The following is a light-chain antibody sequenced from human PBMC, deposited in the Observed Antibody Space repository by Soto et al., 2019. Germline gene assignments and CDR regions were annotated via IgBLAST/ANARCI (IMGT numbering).Light chain of an antibody. CDR3: QQRSNWPPLT. V-gene: IGKV3-11*01. J-gene: IGKJ4*01. Sequence: EIVLTQSPATLSLSPGERATLSCRASQSVFTSLAWFQQKPGQAPKLLISDTSNRATGIPARFSGSGSGTDFTLTTSSLEPEDFAVYYCQQRSNWPPLTFGGGTKVDIK. CDR1: QSVFTS. CDR2: DTS.